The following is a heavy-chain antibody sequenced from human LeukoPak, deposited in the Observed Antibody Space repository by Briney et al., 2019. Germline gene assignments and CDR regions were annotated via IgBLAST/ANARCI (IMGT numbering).Heavy chain of an antibody. Sequence: PGGSLRLSCVASGFTFSDYYMSWIRQAPGKGLEWVSYISSSGSTIYYADSVKGRFTISRDNAKNSLYLQMNSLRAEDTAVYYCARVRDYDFWSGYHGWFDPWGQGTLVTVSS. CDR1: GFTFSDYY. CDR3: ARVRDYDFWSGYHGWFDP. J-gene: IGHJ5*02. D-gene: IGHD3-3*01. V-gene: IGHV3-11*04. CDR2: ISSSGSTI.